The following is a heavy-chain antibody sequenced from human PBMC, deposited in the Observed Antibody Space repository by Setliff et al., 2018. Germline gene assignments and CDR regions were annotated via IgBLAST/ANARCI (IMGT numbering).Heavy chain of an antibody. D-gene: IGHD2-15*01. V-gene: IGHV4-59*08. Sequence: SETLSLTCTVSGGSISSHYWSWIRQPPGKGLEWIGYIYYSGSTNYNPSLKSRVTISVDTSKNQFSLKLSSVTAADTTVYYCARGGGGKPFDYWGQGTLVTVSS. CDR2: IYYSGST. J-gene: IGHJ4*02. CDR3: ARGGGGKPFDY. CDR1: GGSISSHY.